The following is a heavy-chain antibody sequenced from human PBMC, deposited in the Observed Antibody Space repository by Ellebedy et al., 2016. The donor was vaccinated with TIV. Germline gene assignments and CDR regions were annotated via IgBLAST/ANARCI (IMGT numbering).Heavy chain of an antibody. CDR2: INPNSGGT. V-gene: IGHV1-2*04. CDR3: ARQNREQLVVGAFDI. D-gene: IGHD6-13*01. Sequence: ASVKVSCXASGYTFTGYYMHWVRQAPGQGLEWMGWINPNSGGTNYAQKFQGWVTMTRDTSISTAYMELRSLRSDDTAVYYCARQNREQLVVGAFDIWGQGTMVTVSS. CDR1: GYTFTGYY. J-gene: IGHJ3*02.